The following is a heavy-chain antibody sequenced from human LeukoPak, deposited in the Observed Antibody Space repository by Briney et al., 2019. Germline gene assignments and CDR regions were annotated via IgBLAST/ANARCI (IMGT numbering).Heavy chain of an antibody. D-gene: IGHD4-17*01. CDR3: ARDIRGVTTVTNYFDY. Sequence: GASVKVPCKASGGTFSSYAISWVRQAPGQGLEWMGGIIPIFGTANYAQKFQGRVTITADESTSTAYMELSSLGSEDTAVYYCARDIRGVTTVTNYFDYWAREPWSPSPQ. V-gene: IGHV1-69*13. J-gene: IGHJ4*02. CDR1: GGTFSSYA. CDR2: IIPIFGTA.